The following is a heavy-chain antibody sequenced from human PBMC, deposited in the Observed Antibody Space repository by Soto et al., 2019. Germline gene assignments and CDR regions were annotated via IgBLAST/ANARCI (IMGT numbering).Heavy chain of an antibody. V-gene: IGHV3-74*01. J-gene: IGHJ4*02. Sequence: EVQLVESGVGLVQPGGSLRLSCAASGFTFSHYWMHWFLQIPGEGLVWVSRVNADGSLTAHADSVRGRFTISRDNAKNTLLLQMHSLRVEDTAVYYCVRGSPLNDYWSQGTLVTVSS. D-gene: IGHD1-26*01. CDR3: VRGSPLNDY. CDR1: GFTFSHYW. CDR2: VNADGSLT.